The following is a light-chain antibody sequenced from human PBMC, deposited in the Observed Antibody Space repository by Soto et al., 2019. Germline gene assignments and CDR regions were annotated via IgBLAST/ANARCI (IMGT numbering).Light chain of an antibody. Sequence: AIQMTQSPSSLSASVGDRVTISCRASQGIGNALGWYQQKPGKPPKVLIYGASNLQSGVPPRFSGSGSGTDFTLAIRSMQTEHYANYYCLQDINYPGTFGQGTKVDIK. CDR1: QGIGNA. V-gene: IGKV1-6*01. J-gene: IGKJ1*01. CDR3: LQDINYPGT. CDR2: GAS.